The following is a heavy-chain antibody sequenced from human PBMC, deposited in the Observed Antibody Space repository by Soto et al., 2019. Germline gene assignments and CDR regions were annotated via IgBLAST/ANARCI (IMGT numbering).Heavy chain of an antibody. Sequence: EVQLVESGGGLVKAGGSLRLFCTASGFTFRNYNMNWVRQAPGKGLEWVSSISTGGAYMFYADSVKGRFTNSRDNAQNSLFLQLDRPRAEDTAVYYCARDIASPGGDYFDSWGQGTLVTVSS. J-gene: IGHJ4*02. CDR2: ISTGGAYM. CDR3: ARDIASPGGDYFDS. CDR1: GFTFRNYN. D-gene: IGHD2-21*01. V-gene: IGHV3-21*06.